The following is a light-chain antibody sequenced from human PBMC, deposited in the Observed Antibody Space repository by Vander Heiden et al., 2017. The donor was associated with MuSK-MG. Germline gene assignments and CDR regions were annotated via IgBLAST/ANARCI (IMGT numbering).Light chain of an antibody. CDR1: QSISSY. CDR2: AAS. J-gene: IGKJ4*01. CDR3: QQSDSTPIT. Sequence: DIQMTQSPSSLSASVGDRVTITCRASQSISSYLNWYQQKPGKAPKLLIYAASSLQSGVPSRFSGCGSGRDFTLTISRLQPEDFATYYCQQSDSTPITFGGGTKVEIK. V-gene: IGKV1-39*01.